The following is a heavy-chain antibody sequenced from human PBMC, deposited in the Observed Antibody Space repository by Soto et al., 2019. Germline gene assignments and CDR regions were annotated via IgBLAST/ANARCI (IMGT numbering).Heavy chain of an antibody. CDR1: GGTFSSYI. Sequence: QVQLVQSGAEVKKPGSSVKVSCKASGGTFSSYIISWVRQAPGQGLEWMGGIVPIFGTANYAHKFQDRVAITADESTSTAYMELSSLRSEDTPVYYCARAFASNKYWFDPWGQGTLVTVSS. J-gene: IGHJ5*02. CDR2: IVPIFGTA. V-gene: IGHV1-69*01. D-gene: IGHD3-16*01. CDR3: ARAFASNKYWFDP.